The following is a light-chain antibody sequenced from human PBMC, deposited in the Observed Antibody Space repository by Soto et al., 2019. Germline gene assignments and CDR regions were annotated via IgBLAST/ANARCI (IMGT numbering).Light chain of an antibody. V-gene: IGLV1-36*01. CDR1: SSNIGGNS. CDR3: AAWDDSLNGYV. Sequence: QSVLTQPPSVSAAPGQKVTISCSGSSSNIGGNSVNWYQQLPGKAPKLLIYYDDLVPSGVSDRFSGSKSGTSASLAISGLQSEDEADYFCAAWDDSLNGYVFGTGTKVTVL. J-gene: IGLJ1*01. CDR2: YDD.